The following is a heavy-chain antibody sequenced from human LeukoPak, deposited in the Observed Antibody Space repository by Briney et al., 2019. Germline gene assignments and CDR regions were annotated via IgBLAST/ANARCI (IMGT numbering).Heavy chain of an antibody. Sequence: GGTLRLFCAASGFTFNNYGMRWVRLAPGKGLEWVSAIRGSGDTTYYADSVKGRFTISRDHSKHTLYLQMERLRAEDTALYLCAKDGGGGRPRYSQDWGQGTLVTVSS. D-gene: IGHD1-26*01. J-gene: IGHJ1*01. CDR3: AKDGGGGRPRYSQD. CDR1: GFTFNNYG. CDR2: IRGSGDTT. V-gene: IGHV3-23*01.